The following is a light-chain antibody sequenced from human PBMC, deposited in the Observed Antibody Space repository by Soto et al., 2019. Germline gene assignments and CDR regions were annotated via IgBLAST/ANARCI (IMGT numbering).Light chain of an antibody. CDR3: TLYPSSSTVV. V-gene: IGLV2-14*01. CDR1: SSDVGGYNY. Sequence: QSALTQPASVSGSPGQSITISCTGTSSDVGGYNYVSWYQQHPGKAPKLMIYDVSNRPSGVSNRFSGSKSGNTASLTISGSQVEREAEYRCTLYPSSSTVVLRGGTKRTV. J-gene: IGLJ2*01. CDR2: DVS.